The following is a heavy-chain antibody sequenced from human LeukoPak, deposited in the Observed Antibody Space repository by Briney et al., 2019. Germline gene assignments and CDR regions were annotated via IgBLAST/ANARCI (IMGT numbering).Heavy chain of an antibody. Sequence: SQTLSLTCAISGDSVSSNSAAWNWTRQSPSRGLEWLGRTYYKSKWYNDYAVSVKSRITINPDTSKNQFSLQLNSVTPEDTAVYYCASVICSGGSCYSYNLDYWGQGTLVTVSS. J-gene: IGHJ4*02. V-gene: IGHV6-1*01. CDR1: GDSVSSNSAA. D-gene: IGHD2-15*01. CDR3: ASVICSGGSCYSYNLDY. CDR2: TYYKSKWYN.